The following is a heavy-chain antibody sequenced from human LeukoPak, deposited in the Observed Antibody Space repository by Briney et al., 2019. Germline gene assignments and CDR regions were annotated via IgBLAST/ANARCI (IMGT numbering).Heavy chain of an antibody. Sequence: ASVKVSCKASGYTFTSYYMHWVRQAPGQGLEWMGKINPSGGSTSYAQKFQGRVTMTRDMSTSTVYMELSSLRSEDTAVYYCARSGRILYHAFDIWGQGTMVTVSS. CDR2: INPSGGST. CDR1: GYTFTSYY. D-gene: IGHD2-8*01. V-gene: IGHV1-46*01. CDR3: ARSGRILYHAFDI. J-gene: IGHJ3*02.